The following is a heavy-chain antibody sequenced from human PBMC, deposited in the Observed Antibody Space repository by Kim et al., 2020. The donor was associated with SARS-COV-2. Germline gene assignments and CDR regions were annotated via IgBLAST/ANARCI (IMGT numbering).Heavy chain of an antibody. Sequence: YAQKLQGRVTMTTDTSTSTAYMELRSLRSDDTAVYYCARDRRVVPAAMIDYWGQGTLVTVSS. D-gene: IGHD2-2*01. J-gene: IGHJ4*02. CDR3: ARDRRVVPAAMIDY. V-gene: IGHV1-18*01.